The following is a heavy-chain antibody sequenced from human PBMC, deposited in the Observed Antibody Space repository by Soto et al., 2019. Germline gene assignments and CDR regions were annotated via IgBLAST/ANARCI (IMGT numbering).Heavy chain of an antibody. D-gene: IGHD2-21*02. CDR1: GYSISRGYY. CDR2: IYHSGST. CDR3: ARLAYCGGDCYPGWFDP. Sequence: SETLSLTCAVSGYSISRGYYWGWIRQPPGKGLEWIGSIYHSGSTYYNPSLKSRVTISVDTSKNQFSLKLSSVTAADTAVYYCARLAYCGGDCYPGWFDPWGQGTLVTVSS. V-gene: IGHV4-38-2*01. J-gene: IGHJ5*02.